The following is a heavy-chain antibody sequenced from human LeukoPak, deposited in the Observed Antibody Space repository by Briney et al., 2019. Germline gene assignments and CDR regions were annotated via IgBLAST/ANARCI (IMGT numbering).Heavy chain of an antibody. Sequence: ASVKVSCKASGYTFTSYDINWVRQATGQGLEGMGCMNPNSGKTGYAQKFQGRVTITRNTSISTAYMELSSLRSEDTAVYYCARVAEGVITFGGVIVEELGLDYWGQGTLVTVSS. D-gene: IGHD3-16*02. CDR1: GYTFTSYD. V-gene: IGHV1-8*03. CDR2: MNPNSGKT. CDR3: ARVAEGVITFGGVIVEELGLDY. J-gene: IGHJ4*02.